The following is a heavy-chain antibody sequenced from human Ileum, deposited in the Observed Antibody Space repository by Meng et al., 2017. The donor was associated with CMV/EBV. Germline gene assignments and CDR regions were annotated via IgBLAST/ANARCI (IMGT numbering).Heavy chain of an antibody. V-gene: IGHV3-23*01. CDR2: ISGSGGST. CDR1: GFTFSSYA. CDR3: AKVVKRTWAYCGGDCYSGHDAFDI. J-gene: IGHJ3*02. Sequence: GESLKISCAASGFTFSSYAMSWVRQAPGKGLEWVSAISGSGGSTYYADSVKGRFTISRDNSKNTLYLQMNSLRAEDTAVHYCAKVVKRTWAYCGGDCYSGHDAFDIWGQGTMVTVSS. D-gene: IGHD2-21*01.